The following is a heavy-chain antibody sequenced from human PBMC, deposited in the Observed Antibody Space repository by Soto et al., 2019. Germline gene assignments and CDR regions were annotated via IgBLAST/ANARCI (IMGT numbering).Heavy chain of an antibody. V-gene: IGHV3-74*01. CDR2: INNDGSAA. Sequence: GGSMSLSSSSSGFTCSMYWRHWVRQVPGKGLVWVSRINNDGSAATYADSVKGRFTISRDNAKNTVYLQMNSLRAEDTAVYYCVRDKPHNWFDPWGQGTPVTVSS. J-gene: IGHJ5*02. CDR3: VRDKPHNWFDP. CDR1: GFTCSMYW.